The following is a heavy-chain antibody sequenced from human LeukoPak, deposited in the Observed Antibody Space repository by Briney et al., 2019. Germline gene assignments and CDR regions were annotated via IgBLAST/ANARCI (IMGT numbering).Heavy chain of an antibody. V-gene: IGHV3-30*16. D-gene: IGHD3-10*01. J-gene: IGHJ4*02. CDR3: ARDSTYYYDSGSSGPHYFDY. CDR2: ISYDGIIK. Sequence: GGSLRLSCAASGFTFSSFAMHWVRQAPGKGPEWVAVISYDGIIKYYADSVKGRFTIPRDNSKNTLYLQMNSLRAEDTAVYYCARDSTYYYDSGSSGPHYFDYWGQGTLVTVSS. CDR1: GFTFSSFA.